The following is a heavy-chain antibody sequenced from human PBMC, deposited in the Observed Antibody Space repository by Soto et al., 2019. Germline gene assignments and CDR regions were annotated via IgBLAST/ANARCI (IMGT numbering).Heavy chain of an antibody. J-gene: IGHJ4*02. CDR3: ARGVYYDFWSGYYKVSRHFDY. V-gene: IGHV4-34*01. Sequence: ETLSLTCAVYGGSFSGYYWSWIRQPPGKGLEWIGEINHSGSTNYNPSLKSRVTISVDTPKNQFSLKLSSVTAADTAVYHCARGVYYDFWSGYYKVSRHFDYWGQGNLVTVPS. D-gene: IGHD3-3*01. CDR1: GGSFSGYY. CDR2: INHSGST.